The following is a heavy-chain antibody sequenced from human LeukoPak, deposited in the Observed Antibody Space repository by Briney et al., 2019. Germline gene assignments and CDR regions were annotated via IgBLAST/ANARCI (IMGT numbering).Heavy chain of an antibody. J-gene: IGHJ6*03. CDR3: ARDCGGSCYPYYYHYYMDV. CDR2: INPNSGGT. V-gene: IGHV1-2*06. Sequence: ASVKVSCKASGYTFTGYYMHWVRQAPGQGLEWMGRINPNSGGTNYAQKFQGRVTMTRDTSISTAYMELSRLRSDDTAVYYCARDCGGSCYPYYYHYYMDVWGKGTTVTVSS. CDR1: GYTFTGYY. D-gene: IGHD2-15*01.